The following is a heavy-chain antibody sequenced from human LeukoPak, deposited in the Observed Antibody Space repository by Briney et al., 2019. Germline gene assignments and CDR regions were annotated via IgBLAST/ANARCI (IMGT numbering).Heavy chain of an antibody. CDR2: INWNGGST. D-gene: IGHD6-6*01. CDR3: AKPGSSRGIAGRRPTKYYFDY. V-gene: IGHV3-20*04. CDR1: GFPFDDYG. J-gene: IGHJ4*02. Sequence: PGGPLTLPCAASGFPFDDYGISGVRHSPGRGGEGVSGINWNGGSTGYAHSVKGRFAISRDNAKNSLYLQMNSLRAEDTAVYYCAKPGSSRGIAGRRPTKYYFDYWGQGTLVTVSS.